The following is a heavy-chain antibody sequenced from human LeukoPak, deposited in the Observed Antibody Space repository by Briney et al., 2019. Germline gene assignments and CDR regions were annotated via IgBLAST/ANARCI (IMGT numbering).Heavy chain of an antibody. CDR2: ISSSSSYI. Sequence: WGVLRLSCAASGFTSSSYSMNWVRQAPGKGLEWVSSISSSSSYIYYADSVKGRFTISRDSAKNSLYLQMNSLRAEDTAVYYCASHPPGDYDYWGQGTLVTVSS. D-gene: IGHD4-17*01. CDR3: ASHPPGDYDY. CDR1: GFTSSSYS. J-gene: IGHJ4*02. V-gene: IGHV3-21*01.